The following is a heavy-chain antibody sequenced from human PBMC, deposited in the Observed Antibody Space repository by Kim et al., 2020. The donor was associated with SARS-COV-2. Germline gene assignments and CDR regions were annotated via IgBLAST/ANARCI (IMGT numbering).Heavy chain of an antibody. Sequence: GGSLRLSCAASEFTFSSYSMNWVRQAPGKGLEWVSYISSSSSTIYYAESVKGRFTISRDNAKSSLYLQMNSLRDEDTAVYYCARDFYVAAAGRPEYNWFDPWGQGTLVTVSS. CDR2: ISSSSSTI. J-gene: IGHJ5*02. CDR3: ARDFYVAAAGRPEYNWFDP. V-gene: IGHV3-48*02. D-gene: IGHD6-13*01. CDR1: EFTFSSYS.